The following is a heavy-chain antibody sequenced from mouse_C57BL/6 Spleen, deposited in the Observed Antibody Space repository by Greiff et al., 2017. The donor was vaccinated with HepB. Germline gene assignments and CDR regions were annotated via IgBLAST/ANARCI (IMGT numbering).Heavy chain of an antibody. D-gene: IGHD2-3*01. Sequence: EVKLMESGGGLVKPGGSLKLSCAASGFTFSDYGMHWVRQAPEKGLEWVAYISSGSSTIYYADTVKGRFTISRDNAKNTLFLQMTSLRSEDTAMYYCVVYDGYYGWYFDVWGTGTTVTVSS. V-gene: IGHV5-17*01. J-gene: IGHJ1*03. CDR3: VVYDGYYGWYFDV. CDR2: ISSGSSTI. CDR1: GFTFSDYG.